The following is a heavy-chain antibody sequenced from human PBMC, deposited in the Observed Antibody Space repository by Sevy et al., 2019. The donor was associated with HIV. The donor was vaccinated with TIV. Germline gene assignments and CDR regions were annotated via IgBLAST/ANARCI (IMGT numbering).Heavy chain of an antibody. CDR3: AKALNPALESMLEVNLRSLKGFDV. V-gene: IGHV3-23*01. CDR2: ISGPGYGT. CDR1: GFTFNTHA. Sequence: GGSLRLSCAASGFTFNTHAMNWVRQAPGKGLEWVSVISGPGYGTNYADSVKGRFTISRANSKNTLFLQMNSLRDDDTAVYYCAKALNPALESMLEVNLRSLKGFDVWGQGTMVTVSS. J-gene: IGHJ3*01. D-gene: IGHD3-22*01.